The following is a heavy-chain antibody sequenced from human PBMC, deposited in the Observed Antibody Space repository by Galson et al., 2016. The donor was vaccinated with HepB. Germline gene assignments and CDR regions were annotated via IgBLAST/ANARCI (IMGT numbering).Heavy chain of an antibody. CDR3: VRVRRGQDAFDI. CDR2: IDVDGSST. J-gene: IGHJ3*02. Sequence: SLRLSCAVSGFTFSSYWMHWVRQVPGKGLVWVSRIDVDGSSTRYADSVKGRFTISRDNARTTVYLQMSSLRAEVTALYHCVRVRRGQDAFDIWGQGTMVTVSS. V-gene: IGHV3-74*01. CDR1: GFTFSSYW.